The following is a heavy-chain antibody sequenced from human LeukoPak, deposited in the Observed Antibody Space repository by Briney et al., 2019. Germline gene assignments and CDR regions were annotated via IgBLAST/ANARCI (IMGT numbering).Heavy chain of an antibody. CDR3: VRTTYGDY. D-gene: IGHD1-1*01. V-gene: IGHV3-7*02. J-gene: IGHJ4*02. Sequence: GGSLRLSCAASGFTLSTYWMTWVRQAPRKGLEWVAAVKPDGSEKYYLDSVRGRFTISRDNAKNPLSLQLSSLRAEDTAVYYCVRTTYGDYWGQGALVTVSS. CDR1: GFTLSTYW. CDR2: VKPDGSEK.